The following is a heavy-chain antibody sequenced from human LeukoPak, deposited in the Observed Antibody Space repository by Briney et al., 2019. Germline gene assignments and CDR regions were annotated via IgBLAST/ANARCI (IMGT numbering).Heavy chain of an antibody. Sequence: PGGSLRLSCAASGFTFSTYGMHWVRQAPGKGLEWVAFIRYDGRNKYYADSVKGRFTISRDNSKNTLYLQMNSLRAEDTAVYYCARDPYYYDSSGYDYWGQGTLVTVSS. CDR1: GFTFSTYG. CDR2: IRYDGRNK. D-gene: IGHD3-22*01. CDR3: ARDPYYYDSSGYDY. V-gene: IGHV3-30*02. J-gene: IGHJ4*02.